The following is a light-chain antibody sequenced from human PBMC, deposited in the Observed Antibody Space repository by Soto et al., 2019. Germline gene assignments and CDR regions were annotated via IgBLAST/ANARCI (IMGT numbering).Light chain of an antibody. CDR2: GAS. CDR1: QSVSSSY. Sequence: EIVLTQSPGTLSLSPGERATLSCRAFQSVSSSYLAWYQQKPGQAPRLLIYGASSRATGIPDRFSGSGSGTDFTLTISRLEPEDFAVYYCQQYGSSPRLIFGGGTKVDIK. V-gene: IGKV3-20*01. CDR3: QQYGSSPRLI. J-gene: IGKJ4*01.